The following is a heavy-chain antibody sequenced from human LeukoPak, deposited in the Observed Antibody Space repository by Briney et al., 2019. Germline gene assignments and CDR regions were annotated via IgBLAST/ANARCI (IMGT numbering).Heavy chain of an antibody. CDR3: ARILLERRGWSGNWFDP. Sequence: ASVKVSCKASGYTFTSYYMHWVRQAPGQGLEWMGIINPSGGSTSYAQKFRGRVTMTRDTSISTAYMELSRQRSDDTAVYYCARILLERRGWSGNWFDPWGQGTLVTVSS. J-gene: IGHJ5*02. CDR1: GYTFTSYY. CDR2: INPSGGST. D-gene: IGHD1-1*01. V-gene: IGHV1-46*01.